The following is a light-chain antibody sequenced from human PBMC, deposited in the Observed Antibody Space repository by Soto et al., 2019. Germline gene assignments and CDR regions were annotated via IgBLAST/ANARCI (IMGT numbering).Light chain of an antibody. CDR3: QQYGSTFPYT. Sequence: EIVLTQSPGTLSLSPGERVTFSCRASQSVDSSSLAWYQQKPGQAPRLLIYDALTRATGIPDRFSGSGSGTHFTLTISRLEPEDFAVYYCQQYGSTFPYTFGQGTKLEIK. V-gene: IGKV3-20*01. CDR1: QSVDSSS. J-gene: IGKJ2*01. CDR2: DAL.